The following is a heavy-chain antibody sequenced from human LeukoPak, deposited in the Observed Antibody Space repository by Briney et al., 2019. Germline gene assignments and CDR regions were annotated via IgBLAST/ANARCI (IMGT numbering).Heavy chain of an antibody. CDR2: INWNGGST. D-gene: IGHD3-10*01. Sequence: GGSLRLSCAASGFTSVDYGMSWVRQAPGKGLEWVSGINWNGGSTGYADSVKGRFTISRDNAKNSLYLQMNSLRAEDTGFYYCAAYYYGSGSCGQFDYWGQGTLVTVSS. CDR1: GFTSVDYG. CDR3: AAYYYGSGSCGQFDY. V-gene: IGHV3-20*04. J-gene: IGHJ4*02.